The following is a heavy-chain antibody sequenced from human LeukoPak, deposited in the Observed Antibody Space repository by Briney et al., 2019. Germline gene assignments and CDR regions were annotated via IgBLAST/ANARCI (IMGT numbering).Heavy chain of an antibody. D-gene: IGHD6-19*01. Sequence: GGSLRLSCAASGFTFSSYWMRWVRQAPGKGLVWVSRINSDGSSTSYADSVKGRFTISRDTAKNTLYLQMNSLRAEDTAVYYCARGLQWLVRDYYYYYGMDVWGQGTTVTVSS. V-gene: IGHV3-74*01. CDR1: GFTFSSYW. J-gene: IGHJ6*02. CDR3: ARGLQWLVRDYYYYYGMDV. CDR2: INSDGSST.